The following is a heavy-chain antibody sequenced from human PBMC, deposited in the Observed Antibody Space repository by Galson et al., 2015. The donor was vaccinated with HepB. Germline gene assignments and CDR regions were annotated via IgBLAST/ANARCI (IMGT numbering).Heavy chain of an antibody. CDR2: FYPKSGGT. Sequence: SVKVSCKDQGDTVTGLYIHGAGQAHGQGLGGRGGFYPKSGGTNQAQKFQDRVTMTRDPSISTVYLELSSLTSDDSAVYYCARARHTSNGWYGYWGQGTLVTVSS. V-gene: IGHV1-2*02. J-gene: IGHJ4*02. CDR3: ARARHTSNGWYGY. CDR1: GDTVTGLY. D-gene: IGHD6-19*01.